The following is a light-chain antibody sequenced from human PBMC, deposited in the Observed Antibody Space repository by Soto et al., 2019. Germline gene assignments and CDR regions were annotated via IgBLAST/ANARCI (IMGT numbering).Light chain of an antibody. CDR3: QHYNSYPYT. V-gene: IGKV1-5*03. Sequence: DIQMTQSPSTLSASVGDRVTITCRASQTISNWLAWYQQRPGKAPNLLIYKASSLESGVSSRVSGSGFGTEFTLTISSLQPDDFATYYCQHYNSYPYTFGQGTKLEIK. CDR1: QTISNW. J-gene: IGKJ2*01. CDR2: KAS.